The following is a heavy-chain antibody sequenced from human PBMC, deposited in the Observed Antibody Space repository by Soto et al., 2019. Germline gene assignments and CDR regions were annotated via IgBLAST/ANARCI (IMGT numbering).Heavy chain of an antibody. CDR1: GGSISSYY. Sequence: PSETLSLTCTVSGGSISSYYWSWIRQPPGKGLEWIGYIYYSGSTNYNPSLKSRVTISVDTSKNQFSLKLSSVTAADTAVYYCARDPRDYYGSEPPLYAIWAQGTMVPVSS. D-gene: IGHD3-10*01. V-gene: IGHV4-59*01. CDR2: IYYSGST. J-gene: IGHJ3*02. CDR3: ARDPRDYYGSEPPLYAI.